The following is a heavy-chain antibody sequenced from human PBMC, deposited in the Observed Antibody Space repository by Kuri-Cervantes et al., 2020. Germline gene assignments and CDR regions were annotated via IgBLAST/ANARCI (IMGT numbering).Heavy chain of an antibody. CDR3: ARGSATVSTTNDY. D-gene: IGHD2-15*01. Sequence: GESLKISCAASGFTFSSYGMHWVRQAPGKGLEWVPSISSSSSYIYYADSVKGRFTISRDNAKNSLYLQMNSLRAEDTAVYYCARGSATVSTTNDYWGQGTLVTVSS. CDR1: GFTFSSYG. V-gene: IGHV3-21*01. J-gene: IGHJ4*02. CDR2: ISSSSSYI.